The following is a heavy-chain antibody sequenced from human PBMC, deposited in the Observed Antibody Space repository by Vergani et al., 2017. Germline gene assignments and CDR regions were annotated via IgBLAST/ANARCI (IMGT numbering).Heavy chain of an antibody. V-gene: IGHV1-69*02. CDR1: GGTFSSYT. CDR2: IIPILGIA. D-gene: IGHD4-17*01. CDR3: ATPQGHYYGELQGIDY. J-gene: IGHJ4*02. Sequence: QVQLVQSGAEVKKPGSSVKVSCKASGGTFSSYTISWVRQAPGQGLEWMGRIIPILGIANYAQKFQGRVTITADTSTDTAYMELSSLRSEDTAVYYCATPQGHYYGELQGIDYWGQGTLVTVSS.